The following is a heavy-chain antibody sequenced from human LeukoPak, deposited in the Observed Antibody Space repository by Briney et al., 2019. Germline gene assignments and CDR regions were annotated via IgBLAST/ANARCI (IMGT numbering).Heavy chain of an antibody. J-gene: IGHJ6*03. Sequence: SETLSLTCTVSGGSISSYYWSWIRQPPGKGLEWIGYIYYSGSTNYNPSLKSRVTISVDTSKNQFPLKLSSVTAADTAVYYCARATPTNWNFFRYYYYMDVWGKGTTVTVSS. D-gene: IGHD1-1*01. CDR3: ARATPTNWNFFRYYYYMDV. CDR2: IYYSGST. V-gene: IGHV4-59*01. CDR1: GGSISSYY.